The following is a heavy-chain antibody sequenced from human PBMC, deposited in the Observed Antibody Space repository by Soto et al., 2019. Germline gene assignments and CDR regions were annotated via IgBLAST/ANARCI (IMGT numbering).Heavy chain of an antibody. CDR3: ARVASLVRGVWRDRSDYMDV. V-gene: IGHV4-34*01. CDR1: GGSFSGYY. D-gene: IGHD3-10*01. J-gene: IGHJ6*03. Sequence: SETLSLTCAVYGGSFSGYYWSWIRQPPGKGLEWIGEINHSGSTNYNPSLKSRVTISVDTSKNQFSLKLSSVTAADTAVYYCARVASLVRGVWRDRSDYMDVWGKGTTVTVSS. CDR2: INHSGST.